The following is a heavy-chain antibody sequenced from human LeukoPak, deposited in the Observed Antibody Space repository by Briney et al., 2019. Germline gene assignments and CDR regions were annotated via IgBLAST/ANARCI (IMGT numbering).Heavy chain of an antibody. Sequence: ASVKVSCKASGYTFTSYGISWVRQAPGQGPEWMGWISAYNGNTNYAQKLQGRVTMTTDTSTSTAYMELRSLRSDDTAVYYCARFRDILTEPDYWCQGTLVTVSS. CDR1: GYTFTSYG. V-gene: IGHV1-18*01. CDR2: ISAYNGNT. CDR3: ARFRDILTEPDY. J-gene: IGHJ4*02. D-gene: IGHD3-9*01.